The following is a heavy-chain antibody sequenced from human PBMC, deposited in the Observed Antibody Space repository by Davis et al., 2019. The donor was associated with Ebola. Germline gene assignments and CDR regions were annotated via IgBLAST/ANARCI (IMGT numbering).Heavy chain of an antibody. V-gene: IGHV3-7*01. CDR3: ARDSYTTSSTGFDY. CDR1: GFTFSSFW. CDR2: IKQDGSEK. Sequence: GGSLRLSCATSGFTFSSFWMNWVRQAPGKGLEWVANIKQDGSEKYYVDSVRGRFTISRDNAKNSLFLQMNSLRVEDTAVYYCARDSYTTSSTGFDYWGQGTLVTVSS. J-gene: IGHJ4*02. D-gene: IGHD6-6*01.